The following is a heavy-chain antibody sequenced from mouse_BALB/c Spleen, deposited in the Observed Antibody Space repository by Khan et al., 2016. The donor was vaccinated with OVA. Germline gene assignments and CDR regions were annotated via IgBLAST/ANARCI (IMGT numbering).Heavy chain of an antibody. CDR3: ARGNYYGYYFDY. CDR2: ISYSGVT. Sequence: EVELVESGPGLVKPSQSLSLTCTVTGYSITSVYAWNWIRQFPGNKLEWMGYISYSGVTSYTPSLKSRISITRETSKNPFFLQLNSVTTEDTATYYCARGNYYGYYFDYWGQGTTLTVSS. V-gene: IGHV3-2*02. D-gene: IGHD1-1*01. CDR1: GYSITSVYA. J-gene: IGHJ2*01.